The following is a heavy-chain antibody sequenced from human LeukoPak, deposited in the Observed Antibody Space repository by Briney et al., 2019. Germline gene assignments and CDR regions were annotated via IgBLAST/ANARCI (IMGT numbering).Heavy chain of an antibody. CDR1: GFTFSSYG. CDR3: ARVPHMVATITYYYYMDV. CDR2: IRYDGSNK. D-gene: IGHD5-12*01. Sequence: PGGSLRLSCAASGFTFSSYGMHWVRQAPGKGLEWVAFIRYDGSNKYYADSVKGRFTISRDNAKNSLYLQMNSLRAEDTAVYYCARVPHMVATITYYYYMDVWGKGTTVTVSS. J-gene: IGHJ6*03. V-gene: IGHV3-30*02.